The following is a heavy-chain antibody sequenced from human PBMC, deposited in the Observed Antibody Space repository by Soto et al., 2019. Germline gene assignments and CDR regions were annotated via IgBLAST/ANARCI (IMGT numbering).Heavy chain of an antibody. J-gene: IGHJ4*02. Sequence: ASVKVSCKASGYTFTSYGISWVRQAPGQGLEWMGWISAYNDNTIYAQTFQGRVTMTTDTSTSTAFMELRSLRSDDTALYYCARSTVTTSHAYFDYWGQGTLVTVSS. V-gene: IGHV1-18*04. D-gene: IGHD4-17*01. CDR3: ARSTVTTSHAYFDY. CDR1: GYTFTSYG. CDR2: ISAYNDNT.